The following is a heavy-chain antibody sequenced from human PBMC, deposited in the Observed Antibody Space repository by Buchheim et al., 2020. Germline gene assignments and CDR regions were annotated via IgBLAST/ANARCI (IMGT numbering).Heavy chain of an antibody. CDR3: ARVRVPGYSYGYGHDF. J-gene: IGHJ4*02. V-gene: IGHV1-3*01. CDR2: FKPDTAYT. Sequence: QVQLVQSGAELKKPGASVKISCKASGYTFSTHVLHWVRQAPGQKLEWMGWFKPDTAYTNFSPKFQGRVTITTDTSARTAYMELSSLKSEDTSVYYCARVRVPGYSYGYGHDFWGQGTL. CDR1: GYTFSTHV. D-gene: IGHD5-18*01.